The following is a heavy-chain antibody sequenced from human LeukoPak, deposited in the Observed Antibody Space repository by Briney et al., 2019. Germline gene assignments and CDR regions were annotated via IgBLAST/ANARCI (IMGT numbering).Heavy chain of an antibody. J-gene: IGHJ4*02. V-gene: IGHV4-38-2*02. CDR3: ARESVAGTGFDY. D-gene: IGHD6-19*01. Sequence: SETLSLTCSVSGGSISNYYWSWIRQPPGKGLEWIGSIYHSGSTYYNPSLKSRVTISVDTSKNQFSLKLSSVTAADTAVYYCARESVAGTGFDYWGQGTLVTVSS. CDR2: IYHSGST. CDR1: GGSISNYY.